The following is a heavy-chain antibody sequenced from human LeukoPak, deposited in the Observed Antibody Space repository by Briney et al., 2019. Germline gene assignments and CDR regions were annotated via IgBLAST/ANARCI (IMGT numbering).Heavy chain of an antibody. CDR1: GYSISSGYY. V-gene: IGHV4-38-2*01. CDR2: IYHSVST. J-gene: IGHJ4*02. CDR3: ARALTPESAFDY. Sequence: PSETLSLTCAVSGYSISSGYYWGWIRQPPGKGLEWIGSIYHSVSTYYNPSLKSRVTISVDTSKNQFSLKLSSVTAADTAVYCCARALTPESAFDYWGQGTLVTVSS.